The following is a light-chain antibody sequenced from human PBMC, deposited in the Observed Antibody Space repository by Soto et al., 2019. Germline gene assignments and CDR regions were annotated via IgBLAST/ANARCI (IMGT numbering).Light chain of an antibody. V-gene: IGKV3-15*01. J-gene: IGKJ5*01. CDR2: GAS. Sequence: DIVMTQSPATLSVAPGERVTFSCRASQGVSRKLAWYQHKPGQAPRLLISGASTGATGIPARFSGSGSGTEFTLTIGSLQSEDFAIYYCQQRNIWPPVTFGQGTRLEI. CDR1: QGVSRK. CDR3: QQRNIWPPVT.